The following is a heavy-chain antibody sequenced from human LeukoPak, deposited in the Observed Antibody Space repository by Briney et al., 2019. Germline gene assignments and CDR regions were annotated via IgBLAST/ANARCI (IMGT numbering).Heavy chain of an antibody. CDR3: GRVGAYYGSGSYSDY. Sequence: PGGSLRLSCAASGFTFSSYWMSWDRQAPGKGLEWVANINQDGSQKYHVDSVKGRFTISRDNAKKSLYLQMNSLRAEDTAVYYCGRVGAYYGSGSYSDYWGQGTLVTVSS. D-gene: IGHD3-10*01. J-gene: IGHJ4*02. CDR2: INQDGSQK. CDR1: GFTFSSYW. V-gene: IGHV3-7*01.